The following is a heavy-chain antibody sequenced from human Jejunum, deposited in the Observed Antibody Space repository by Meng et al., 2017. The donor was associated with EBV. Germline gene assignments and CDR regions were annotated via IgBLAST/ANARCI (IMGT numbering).Heavy chain of an antibody. D-gene: IGHD3-22*01. CDR2: VIPIFATA. Sequence: QVQLVQSGAEVKKPXXXXXVXCKASGGTFSNYAFSWVRQAPGQGLEWMGGVIPIFATANYAQKFQGRVTITADKSTSTAYMELRSLRSEDTAVYYCARYFDDSRYWYFDYWGQGTLGTVSS. V-gene: IGHV1-69*06. CDR1: GGTFSNYA. CDR3: ARYFDDSRYWYFDY. J-gene: IGHJ4*02.